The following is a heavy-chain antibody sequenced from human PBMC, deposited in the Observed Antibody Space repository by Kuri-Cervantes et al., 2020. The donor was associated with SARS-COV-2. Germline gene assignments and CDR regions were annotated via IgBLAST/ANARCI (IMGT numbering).Heavy chain of an antibody. Sequence: GESLKISCAASGFTFSSYDLHWVRQATGKGLEWVSAIGTAGDTYYPGSVKGRFTISRENAKNSLYLQMNSLRAGDTAVYYCARSHPASTYYYYYYGMDVWGQGTTVTVSS. J-gene: IGHJ6*02. V-gene: IGHV3-13*01. D-gene: IGHD2/OR15-2a*01. CDR3: ARSHPASTYYYYYYGMDV. CDR1: GFTFSSYD. CDR2: IGTAGDT.